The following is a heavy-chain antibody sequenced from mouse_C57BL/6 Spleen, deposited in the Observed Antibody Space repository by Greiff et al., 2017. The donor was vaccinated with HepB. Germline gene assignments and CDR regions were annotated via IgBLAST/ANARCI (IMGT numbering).Heavy chain of an antibody. CDR3: ARGDYSNYYAMDY. CDR1: GFTFSSYA. V-gene: IGHV5-4*03. Sequence: EVKLVESGGGLVKPGGSLKLSCAASGFTFSSYAMSWVRQTPEKRLEWVATISDGGSYTYYPDNVKGRFTISRDNAKNNLYLQMSHLKSEDTAMYYCARGDYSNYYAMDYWGQGTSVTVSS. J-gene: IGHJ4*01. CDR2: ISDGGSYT. D-gene: IGHD2-5*01.